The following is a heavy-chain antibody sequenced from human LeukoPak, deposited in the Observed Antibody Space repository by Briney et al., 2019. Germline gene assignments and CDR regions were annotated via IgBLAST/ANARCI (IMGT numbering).Heavy chain of an antibody. V-gene: IGHV1-2*02. D-gene: IGHD3-3*01. J-gene: IGHJ3*02. Sequence: ASVKVSCKASGYTSTGYYMHWVRQAPGQGLEWMGWINPNSGGTNYAQKFQGRVTMTRDTSISTAYMELSRLRSDDTAVYYCARTYDFHDAFDIWGQGTMVTVSS. CDR2: INPNSGGT. CDR3: ARTYDFHDAFDI. CDR1: GYTSTGYY.